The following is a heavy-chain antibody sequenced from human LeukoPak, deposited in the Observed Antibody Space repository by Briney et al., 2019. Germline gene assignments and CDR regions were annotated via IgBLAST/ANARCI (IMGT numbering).Heavy chain of an antibody. CDR3: AKRCIVGPTSGYDY. V-gene: IGHV3-30-3*02. CDR2: ISYDGSNK. J-gene: IGHJ4*02. D-gene: IGHD1-26*01. CDR1: GFTFSSYA. Sequence: PGGSLRLSCAASGFTFSSYALHWVRQAPGKGLEWVAVISYDGSNKYYADSVKGRFTISRDNSKNTLYLQMNSLRAEDTAVYYCAKRCIVGPTSGYDYWGQGTLVSVSS.